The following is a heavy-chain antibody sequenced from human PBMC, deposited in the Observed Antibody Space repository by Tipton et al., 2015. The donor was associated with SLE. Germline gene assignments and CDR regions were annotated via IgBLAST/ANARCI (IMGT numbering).Heavy chain of an antibody. J-gene: IGHJ6*04. V-gene: IGHV3-30*04. CDR1: GFTFSSYA. CDR2: ISYDGSNK. Sequence: SLRLSCAASGFTFSSYAMHWVRQAPGKGLEWVAVISYDGSNKYYADSVKGRFTISRDNSKNTLYLQMNSLRAEDTAVYYCAREAPPRGGAGYYGMDVWGKGTTVTVSS. D-gene: IGHD3-10*01. CDR3: AREAPPRGGAGYYGMDV.